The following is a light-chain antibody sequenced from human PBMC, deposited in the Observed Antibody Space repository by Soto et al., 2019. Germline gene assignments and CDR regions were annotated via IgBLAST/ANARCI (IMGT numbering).Light chain of an antibody. J-gene: IGKJ5*01. CDR2: DAS. Sequence: EIVLTQSPATLSLSPGERATLSCRASQSVSSYLAWYQQKPGQAPRLLIYDASNRATGTPARFSGSGSGTDFTRTSSSLEPEDFAVYYCQQRSNWPPITFGQGTRLEIK. CDR1: QSVSSY. V-gene: IGKV3-11*01. CDR3: QQRSNWPPIT.